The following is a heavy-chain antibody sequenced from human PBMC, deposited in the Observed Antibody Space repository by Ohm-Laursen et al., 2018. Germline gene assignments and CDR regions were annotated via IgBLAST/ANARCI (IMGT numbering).Heavy chain of an antibody. CDR2: IYPRGTT. CDR3: AGEFYFDSSGYYY. V-gene: IGHV4-38-2*01. J-gene: IGHJ4*02. D-gene: IGHD3-22*01. CDR1: GHSIRSGYY. Sequence: SDTLSLTCRASGHSIRSGYYWGWIRQPPGKELEWIGSIYPRGTTYYNPSLESRVALSVDTSKSQLSLNLTSATTADTAVYYCAGEFYFDSSGYYYWGQGILVIVSS.